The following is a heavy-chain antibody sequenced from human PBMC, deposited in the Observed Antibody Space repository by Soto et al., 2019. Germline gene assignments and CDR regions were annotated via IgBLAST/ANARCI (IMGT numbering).Heavy chain of an antibody. CDR3: ERAQGIAAARGFDY. CDR2: IGTAGDT. V-gene: IGHV3-13*01. D-gene: IGHD6-13*01. CDR1: GFTFSIYD. J-gene: IGHJ4*02. Sequence: GGSLRLCCAASGFTFSIYDMHGVRQATGKGLEWVSAIGTAGDTYYPGSVKGRFTLSRENAKNSLYLQMNSLRAGDTAVYYCERAQGIAAARGFDYWGQGTLVTVSS.